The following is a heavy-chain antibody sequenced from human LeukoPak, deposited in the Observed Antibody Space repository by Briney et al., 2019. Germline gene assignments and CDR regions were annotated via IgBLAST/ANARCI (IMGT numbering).Heavy chain of an antibody. V-gene: IGHV4-31*03. D-gene: IGHD3-22*01. CDR3: ARAQYYYDSSGQGGSFDY. Sequence: SQTLSLTCTVSGGSISSGGYYWSWIRQHPGKGLEWIGYIYYSGSTYYNPSLKSRVTISVDTSKNQFSLKLSSVTAADTAVYYCARAQYYYDSSGQGGSFDYWGQGTLVTVSS. CDR1: GGSISSGGYY. J-gene: IGHJ4*02. CDR2: IYYSGST.